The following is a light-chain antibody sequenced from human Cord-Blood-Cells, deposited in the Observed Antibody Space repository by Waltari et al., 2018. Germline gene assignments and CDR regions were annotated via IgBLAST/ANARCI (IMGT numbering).Light chain of an antibody. CDR2: DVS. J-gene: IGLJ1*01. CDR1: SSDVGGYNY. CDR3: CSYAGSYTYV. V-gene: IGLV2-11*01. Sequence: QSALTQPRSVSGSPGQSVTTSCTGTSSDVGGYNYVSCYQQPPGKAPKLMIYDVSKRPSGVPDRFSGSKSGNTASLTISGLQAEDEADYYCCSYAGSYTYVFGTGTKVTVL.